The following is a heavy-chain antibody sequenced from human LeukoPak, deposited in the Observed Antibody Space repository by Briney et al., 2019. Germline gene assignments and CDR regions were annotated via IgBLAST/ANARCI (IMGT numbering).Heavy chain of an antibody. D-gene: IGHD3-3*01. V-gene: IGHV4-34*01. J-gene: IGHJ6*02. CDR1: GGSFSDYY. Sequence: SETLSLTCAVYGGSFSDYYWSWIRQPPGKGLEWIGEINHSGSTNYNPSLESRVTISVDTSKNQFSLKLSSVTAADTAVYYCARGGAGFLEWLLSSYYYYYGMDVWGQGTTVTVSS. CDR3: ARGGAGFLEWLLSSYYYYYGMDV. CDR2: INHSGST.